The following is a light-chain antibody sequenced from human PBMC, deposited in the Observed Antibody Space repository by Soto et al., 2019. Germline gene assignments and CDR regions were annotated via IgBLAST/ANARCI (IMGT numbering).Light chain of an antibody. J-gene: IGKJ4*01. V-gene: IGKV1-9*01. CDR1: QGIINN. CDR3: QQLNDYPLT. CDR2: LAS. Sequence: DIQLTQSPSFLSASVGDRVSITCRASQGIINNLAWYQQNPGKAPKLLVYLASTLQSGVPSRFSGSGSGTEFTLTISSLQPEDFATYYCQQLNDYPLTFGGGTRVEI.